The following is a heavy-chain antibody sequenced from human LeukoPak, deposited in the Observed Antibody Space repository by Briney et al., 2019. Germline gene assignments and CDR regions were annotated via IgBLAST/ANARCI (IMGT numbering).Heavy chain of an antibody. V-gene: IGHV1-3*01. J-gene: IGHJ4*02. Sequence: GASVKVSCKASGYTFTSYAMHWVRQAPGQRLEWMGWINAGNGNTKYSQKFQGRVTITRDTSASTAYMELSSLRSEDTAVFYCARARPRIAVAGTTYFGYWGQGTLVTVSS. D-gene: IGHD6-19*01. CDR1: GYTFTSYA. CDR2: INAGNGNT. CDR3: ARARPRIAVAGTTYFGY.